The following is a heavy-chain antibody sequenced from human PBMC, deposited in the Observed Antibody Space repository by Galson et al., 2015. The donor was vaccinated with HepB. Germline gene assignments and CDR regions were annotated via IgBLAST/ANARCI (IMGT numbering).Heavy chain of an antibody. V-gene: IGHV3-23*01. Sequence: SLRLSCAASGFAFDNHAMSWVRQAPGKGLEWISAITPSGDNTYSADSMKGRFTISRDNSRNTLFLQMNSLRADDTAIYFCAKVFPEKTDGWYRQALYYFDSWGQGTRVTVSS. CDR1: GFAFDNHA. CDR3: AKVFPEKTDGWYRQALYYFDS. D-gene: IGHD6-19*01. J-gene: IGHJ4*02. CDR2: ITPSGDNT.